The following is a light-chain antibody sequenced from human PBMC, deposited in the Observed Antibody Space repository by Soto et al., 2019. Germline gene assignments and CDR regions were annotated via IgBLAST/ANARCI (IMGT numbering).Light chain of an antibody. CDR1: QSISSW. Sequence: IQLTRSPSSMSASVGDRVNITCRASQSISSWLAWYQQKPGKAPKLLIYKASSLESGVPSRFSGSGSGTEFTLTISSLKPDDFATYYCQQYNSYSAFGPGTKLDIK. CDR2: KAS. V-gene: IGKV1-5*03. CDR3: QQYNSYSA. J-gene: IGKJ3*01.